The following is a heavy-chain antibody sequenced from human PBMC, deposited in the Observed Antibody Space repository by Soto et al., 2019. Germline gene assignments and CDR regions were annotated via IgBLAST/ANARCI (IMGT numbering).Heavy chain of an antibody. D-gene: IGHD3-3*01. J-gene: IGHJ4*02. CDR2: MYYSGST. Sequence: PSETLSLTCTVSGGPISSYYWSWIRQSPGKGLEWIGYMYYSGSTNYNPSLKSRVTISIDTSRNQFSLKLSSVTAADTAVYYCARGTFGVVKDWGQGTLVTVSS. CDR3: ARGTFGVVKD. CDR1: GGPISSYY. V-gene: IGHV4-59*01.